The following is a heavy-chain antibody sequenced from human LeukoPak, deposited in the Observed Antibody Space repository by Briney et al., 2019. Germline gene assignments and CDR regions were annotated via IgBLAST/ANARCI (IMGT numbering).Heavy chain of an antibody. CDR1: GFTFSSYW. J-gene: IGHJ4*02. V-gene: IGHV3-7*05. Sequence: GGSLRLSCAASGFTFSSYWMGWVRQAPGKGLEWVAHIKQDGSEEYYVDPVKGRFTISRDNAKNSLYLQMNSLRAEDTAVYYCARHIRGSSSSCFDYWGQGTLVTVSS. CDR3: ARHIRGSSSSCFDY. CDR2: IKQDGSEE. D-gene: IGHD6-6*01.